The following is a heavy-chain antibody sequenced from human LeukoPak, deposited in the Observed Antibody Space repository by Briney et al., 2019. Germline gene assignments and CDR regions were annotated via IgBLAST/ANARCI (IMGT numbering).Heavy chain of an antibody. D-gene: IGHD1-26*01. CDR3: SGESGPFCPFGH. Sequence: RPSETLSLTCGVSGGSITTTNFWSWVRQPPGGGLEWIGEISLAGRTRYNPSLESRVTISIDKSKNHLYLNLDSVTAADTAVYYCSGESGPFCPFGHWGQGTLVAVTS. CDR1: GGSITTTNF. J-gene: IGHJ4*02. CDR2: ISLAGRT. V-gene: IGHV4-4*02.